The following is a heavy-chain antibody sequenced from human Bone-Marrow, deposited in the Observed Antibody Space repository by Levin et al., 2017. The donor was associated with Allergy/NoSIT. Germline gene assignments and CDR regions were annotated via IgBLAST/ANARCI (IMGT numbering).Heavy chain of an antibody. CDR1: GFTFSSYS. Sequence: GESLKISCAASGFTFSSYSMNWVRQAPGKGLEWVSSISSSSSYIYYADSVKGRFTISRDNAKNSLYLQMNSLRAEDTAVYYCARDYDFWRAGGMDVWGQGTTVTVSS. CDR2: ISSSSSYI. J-gene: IGHJ6*02. D-gene: IGHD3-3*01. CDR3: ARDYDFWRAGGMDV. V-gene: IGHV3-21*01.